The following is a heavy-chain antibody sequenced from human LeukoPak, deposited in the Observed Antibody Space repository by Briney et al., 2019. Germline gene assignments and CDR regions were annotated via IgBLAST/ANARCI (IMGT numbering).Heavy chain of an antibody. Sequence: GRSLRLSCAASGFTFSSYAMHWVRQAADKGLEWVAVISYDGSNKYYADSVKGRFTISRDNSKNTLYLQMNSLRAEDTAVYYCARDSDFWSGYFDYWGQGTLVTVSS. D-gene: IGHD3-3*01. J-gene: IGHJ4*02. CDR3: ARDSDFWSGYFDY. V-gene: IGHV3-30-3*01. CDR2: ISYDGSNK. CDR1: GFTFSSYA.